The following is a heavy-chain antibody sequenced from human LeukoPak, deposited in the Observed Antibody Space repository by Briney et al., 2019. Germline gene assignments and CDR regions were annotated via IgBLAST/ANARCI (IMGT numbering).Heavy chain of an antibody. CDR3: AKDRSPLAAAGTGDAFDI. CDR2: ISSSNSYI. V-gene: IGHV3-21*01. CDR1: GFTFSSYS. Sequence: GGSLRLSCAASGFTFSSYSMNRVRQAPGKGLEWVSSISSSNSYIYYADSVKGRFTISRDNAKNSLYLQMNSPRAEDTAVYYCAKDRSPLAAAGTGDAFDIWGQGTMVTVSS. D-gene: IGHD6-13*01. J-gene: IGHJ3*02.